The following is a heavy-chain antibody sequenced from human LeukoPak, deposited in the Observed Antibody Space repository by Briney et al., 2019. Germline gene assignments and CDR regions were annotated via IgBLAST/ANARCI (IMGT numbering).Heavy chain of an antibody. CDR2: ISSSSSYI. D-gene: IGHD2-21*02. CDR3: ASGGDCSQ. CDR1: GFTFSSYW. Sequence: GGSLRLSCAASGFTFSSYWMHWVRQAPGKGLEWVSSISSSSSYIYYADSVKGRFTISRDNAKNSLYLQMNSLRAEDTAVYYCASGGDCSQWGQGTLVTVSS. J-gene: IGHJ4*02. V-gene: IGHV3-21*01.